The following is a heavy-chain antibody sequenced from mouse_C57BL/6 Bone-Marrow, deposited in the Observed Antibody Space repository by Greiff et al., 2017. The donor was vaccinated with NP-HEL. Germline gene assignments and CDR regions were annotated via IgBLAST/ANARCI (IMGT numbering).Heavy chain of an antibody. Sequence: VKLQESGAELARPGASVKLSCKASGYTFTSYGISWVKQRTGQGLEWIGEIYPRSGNTYYNEKFKGKATLTADKSSSTAYMELRSLTSEDSAVYFCARRAVVAADWYFDVWGTGTTVTVSS. CDR2: IYPRSGNT. V-gene: IGHV1-81*01. J-gene: IGHJ1*03. CDR1: GYTFTSYG. D-gene: IGHD1-1*01. CDR3: ARRAVVAADWYFDV.